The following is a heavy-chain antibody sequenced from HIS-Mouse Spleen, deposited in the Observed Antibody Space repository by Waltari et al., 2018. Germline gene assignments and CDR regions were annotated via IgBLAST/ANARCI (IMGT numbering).Heavy chain of an antibody. J-gene: IGHJ4*02. V-gene: IGHV3-30-3*01. D-gene: IGHD1-20*01. Sequence: QVQLVESGGGVVQPGRSLRLSCAASGFTFSSYAMHWVRQAPGKGLEVVEVLSYDGSNKYYADSVKGRFTISRDNSKNTLYLQMNSLRAEDTAVYYCARDHRNNWAIRDWGQGTLVTVSS. CDR2: LSYDGSNK. CDR1: GFTFSSYA. CDR3: ARDHRNNWAIRD.